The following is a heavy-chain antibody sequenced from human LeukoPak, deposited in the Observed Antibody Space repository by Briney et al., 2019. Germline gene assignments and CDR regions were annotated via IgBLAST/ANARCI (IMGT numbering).Heavy chain of an antibody. CDR3: ASRAPGIAAAGYYFDY. CDR2: INHSGST. CDR1: GGSFSGYY. D-gene: IGHD6-13*01. Sequence: SETLSLTCAVYGGSFSGYYWSWIRQPPGKGLEWIGDINHSGSTNYNPSLKSRVTISVDTSKNQFSLKLSSVTAADTAVYYCASRAPGIAAAGYYFDYWGQGTLVTVSS. V-gene: IGHV4-34*01. J-gene: IGHJ4*02.